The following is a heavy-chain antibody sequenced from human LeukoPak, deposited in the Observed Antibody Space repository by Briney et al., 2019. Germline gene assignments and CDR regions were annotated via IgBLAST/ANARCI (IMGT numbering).Heavy chain of an antibody. V-gene: IGHV3-30*04. CDR2: ISFDESNK. CDR1: GFTFSSYA. CDR3: ARDPVRITQRGYFEY. D-gene: IGHD3-10*01. J-gene: IGHJ4*02. Sequence: GESLRLSCAVSGFTFSSYAMHWVRQAPGKGLEWVAVISFDESNKYYADSVKGRFTISRDNSKNTLYLQMNSLRAEDTAVYYCARDPVRITQRGYFEYWGQGTLVTVSS.